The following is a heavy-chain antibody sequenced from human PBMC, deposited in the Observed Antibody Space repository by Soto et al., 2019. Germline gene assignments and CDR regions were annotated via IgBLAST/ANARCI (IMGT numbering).Heavy chain of an antibody. Sequence: ASVEVSCKASGGTFSIYTGIWVRQAPGQGLEWMGRIIPILGIANYAQKFQGRVTITADKSTSTAYMELSSLRSEDTAVYYCARDLAARGYCSGGSCLEIYFDYWGQGTLVTVSS. CDR3: ARDLAARGYCSGGSCLEIYFDY. CDR2: IIPILGIA. V-gene: IGHV1-69*04. J-gene: IGHJ4*02. D-gene: IGHD2-15*01. CDR1: GGTFSIYT.